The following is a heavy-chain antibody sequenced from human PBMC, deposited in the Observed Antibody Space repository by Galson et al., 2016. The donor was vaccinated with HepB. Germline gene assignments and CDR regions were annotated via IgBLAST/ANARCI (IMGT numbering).Heavy chain of an antibody. CDR1: GYTFTGYY. Sequence: SVKVSCKASGYTFTGYYIYWVRQAPGQGLEWMGWINPHSGGAKYEQKFQGRVTMTRDTSINTAYMELSSLGSGDTAVYFCARVPFYYDFWTGTEYWGQGTLVTVSS. V-gene: IGHV1-2*02. CDR2: INPHSGGA. D-gene: IGHD3-3*01. CDR3: ARVPFYYDFWTGTEY. J-gene: IGHJ4*02.